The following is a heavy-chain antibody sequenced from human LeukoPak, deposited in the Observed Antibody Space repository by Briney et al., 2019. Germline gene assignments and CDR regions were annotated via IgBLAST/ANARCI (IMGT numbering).Heavy chain of an antibody. CDR1: GYTFTTYG. CDR3: ARDWNYGGNFDVFDI. V-gene: IGHV1-18*01. CDR2: ISGYNGNT. Sequence: ASVKVSCKASGYTFTTYGISWVRQAPGQGREGMGRISGYNGNTNYAQKLQGRVTMTTETSTSTAYMELRSLRSDDTAVYYCARDWNYGGNFDVFDIWGQGTMVTVSS. D-gene: IGHD4-23*01. J-gene: IGHJ3*02.